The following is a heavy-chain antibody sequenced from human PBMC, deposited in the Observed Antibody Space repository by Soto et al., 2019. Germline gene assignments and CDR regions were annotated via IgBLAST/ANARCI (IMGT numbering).Heavy chain of an antibody. D-gene: IGHD3-16*01. V-gene: IGHV1-69*01. J-gene: IGHJ4*02. CDR1: GGPFSSFA. CDR2: IIPILGSP. CDR3: ARQVQMLWAYFDY. Sequence: QVQLVQSGAEMKKPGSSVKVSCKASGGPFSSFALNWVRQAPGQGLEWMGGIIPILGSPNYPQTFQGRVTITADESTSTVYLDLSSLKSEDTAVYYWARQVQMLWAYFDYWGQGTLVTVSS.